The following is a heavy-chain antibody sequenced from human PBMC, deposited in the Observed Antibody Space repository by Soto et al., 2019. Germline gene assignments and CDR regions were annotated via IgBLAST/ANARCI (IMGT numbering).Heavy chain of an antibody. CDR1: GYSISSGYY. V-gene: IGHV4-38-2*02. CDR2: IYHSGST. D-gene: IGHD3-10*01. J-gene: IGHJ5*02. Sequence: SETLSLTCAVSGYSISSGYYWGWIRQPPGKGLEWIGSIYHSGSTYYNPSLKSRVTISVDTSKNQFSLKLSSVTAADTAVYYCAREWEITVVRGPWSQGTLVTVSS. CDR3: AREWEITVVRGP.